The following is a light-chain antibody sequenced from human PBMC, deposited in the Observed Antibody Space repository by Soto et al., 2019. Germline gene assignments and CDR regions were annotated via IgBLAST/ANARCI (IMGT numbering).Light chain of an antibody. CDR1: QSISIW. J-gene: IGKJ1*01. CDR2: KAS. V-gene: IGKV1-5*03. Sequence: DIQMTQSPSTLSASVGDRVTITCRASQSISIWLAWYQQKPGKAPKILIYKASSLESGVPARFSGSGSGTDFTLTISSLEPEDFAVYYCQQRSNWPSWTFGQGTKVDIK. CDR3: QQRSNWPSWT.